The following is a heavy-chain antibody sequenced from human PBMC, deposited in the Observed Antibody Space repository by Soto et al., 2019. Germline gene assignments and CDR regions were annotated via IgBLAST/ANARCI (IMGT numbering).Heavy chain of an antibody. J-gene: IGHJ6*02. D-gene: IGHD5-18*01. CDR1: GGSISSSNW. CDR2: IKSKTDGGTT. CDR3: TTAPNYGYGLYYYYGMDV. V-gene: IGHV3-15*07. Sequence: ETLSLTCAVSGGSISSSNWWSWVRQAPGKGLEWVGRIKSKTDGGTTDYAAPVKGRFTISRDDSKNTLYLQMNSLKTEDTAVYYCTTAPNYGYGLYYYYGMDVWGQGTTVTVSS.